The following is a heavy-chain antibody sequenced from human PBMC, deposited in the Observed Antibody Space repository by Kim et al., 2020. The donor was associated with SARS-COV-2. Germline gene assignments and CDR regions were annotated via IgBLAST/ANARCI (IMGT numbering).Heavy chain of an antibody. D-gene: IGHD6-13*01. J-gene: IGHJ6*02. CDR2: IWYDGSNK. CDR3: ARDNDGSSWGRGMDV. V-gene: IGHV3-33*01. Sequence: GGSLRLSCAASGFTFSSYGMHWVRQAPGKGLEWVAVIWYDGSNKYYADSVKGRFTISRDNSKNTLYLQMNSLRAEDTAVYYCARDNDGSSWGRGMDVWGQGTPVTVSS. CDR1: GFTFSSYG.